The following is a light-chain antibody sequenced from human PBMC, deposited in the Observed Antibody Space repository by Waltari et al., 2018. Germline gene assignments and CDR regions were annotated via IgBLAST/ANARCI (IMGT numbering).Light chain of an antibody. Sequence: QTVVTQEPSLTVSPGGTVTPTCTSTTGAVTSGYYPNWFQQKPGQAPRALIYSTSYKHSWTPARFSGSLLGGKAALTLSGVQPEDEAEYYCLLYYGGTRVFGGGTKLTVL. CDR1: TGAVTSGYY. CDR3: LLYYGGTRV. V-gene: IGLV7-43*01. CDR2: STS. J-gene: IGLJ2*01.